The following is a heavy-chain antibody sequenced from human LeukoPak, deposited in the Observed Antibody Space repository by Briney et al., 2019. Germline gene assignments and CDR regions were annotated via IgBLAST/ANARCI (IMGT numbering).Heavy chain of an antibody. CDR3: ARPGYGSFDAFDI. Sequence: SETPSLTCTVSRGSITSYYWSWIRQPPGKGLEWIGYIYYSGSTNYNPSLKSRVTISVDTSKNQFSLKLSSVTAADTAVYYCARPGYGSFDAFDIWGQGTMVTVSS. J-gene: IGHJ3*02. D-gene: IGHD3-10*01. CDR1: RGSITSYY. V-gene: IGHV4-59*08. CDR2: IYYSGST.